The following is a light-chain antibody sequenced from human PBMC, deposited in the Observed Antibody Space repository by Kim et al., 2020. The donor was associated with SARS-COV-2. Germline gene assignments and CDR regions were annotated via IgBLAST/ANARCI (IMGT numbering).Light chain of an antibody. CDR2: EVN. Sequence: QSALTQPPSASGSPGQSVTISCTGTSSDIGGYNFVSWYQHHPGKAPKLMIYEVNKRPSGVPDRFSGSKSGNTASLTVSGLQAEDEADYYCSSYVATNYLRVFGGGTQLTVL. CDR1: SSDIGGYNF. V-gene: IGLV2-8*01. J-gene: IGLJ3*02. CDR3: SSYVATNYLRV.